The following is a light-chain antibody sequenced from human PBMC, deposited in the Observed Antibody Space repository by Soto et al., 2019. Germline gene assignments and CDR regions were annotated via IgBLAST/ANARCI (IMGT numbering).Light chain of an antibody. CDR2: DVS. V-gene: IGLV2-14*03. Sequence: QSVLTQPASVSGSPGQSISMSCTGTSGDVGAYNYVSWFQHHPGKAPRIILYDVSYRPSGVSDRFSGSKSGNTASLTISGLQAEDEADYYCSSFTTTNTLVFGGGTKVTVL. J-gene: IGLJ3*02. CDR1: SGDVGAYNY. CDR3: SSFTTTNTLV.